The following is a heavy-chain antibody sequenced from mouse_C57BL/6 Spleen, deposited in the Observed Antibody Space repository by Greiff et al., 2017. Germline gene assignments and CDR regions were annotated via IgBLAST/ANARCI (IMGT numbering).Heavy chain of an antibody. Sequence: EVQLQQSGPELVKPGASVKMSCKASGYTFTDYNMHWVKQSHGKSLEWIGYINPNNGGTSYNQKFKGKATLTVNKSSSTAYMELRSLTSEDSAVYYCARFGYYGSSYYFDYWGQGTTLTVSS. V-gene: IGHV1-22*01. CDR1: GYTFTDYN. D-gene: IGHD1-1*01. CDR3: ARFGYYGSSYYFDY. CDR2: INPNNGGT. J-gene: IGHJ2*01.